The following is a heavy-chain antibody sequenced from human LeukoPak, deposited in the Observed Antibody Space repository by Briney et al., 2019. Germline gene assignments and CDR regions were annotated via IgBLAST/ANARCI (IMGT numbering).Heavy chain of an antibody. V-gene: IGHV4-59*01. CDR2: IYYSGST. CDR1: GGSISSYY. J-gene: IGHJ4*02. D-gene: IGHD1-1*01. CDR3: VRHTTTPDSYLAY. Sequence: SETLSLTCTVSGGSISSYYWSWIRQPPGKGLEWIGYIYYSGSTNYNPSLKSRVTISVDTSKNQFSLKLCSVTAADTAVYYCVRHTTTPDSYLAYWGQGTLVTVSS.